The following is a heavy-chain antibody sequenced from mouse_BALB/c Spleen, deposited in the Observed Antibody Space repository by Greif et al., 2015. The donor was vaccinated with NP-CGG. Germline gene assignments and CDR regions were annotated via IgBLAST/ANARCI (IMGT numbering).Heavy chain of an antibody. V-gene: IGHV5-4*02. CDR1: GFTFSDYY. D-gene: IGHD1-1*01. CDR3: ARDYYGSSYAMDY. J-gene: IGHJ4*01. CDR2: ISDGGSYT. Sequence: EVNVVESGGGLVKPGGSLKLSCAASGFTFSDYYMYWVRQTPEKRLEWVATISDGGSYTYYPDSVKGRFTISRDNAKNNLYLQMSSLKSEDTAMYYCARDYYGSSYAMDYWGQGTSVTVSS.